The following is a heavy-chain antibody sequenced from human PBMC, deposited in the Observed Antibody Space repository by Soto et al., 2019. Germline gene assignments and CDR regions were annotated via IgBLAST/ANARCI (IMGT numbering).Heavy chain of an antibody. CDR2: IRSNAYGGTT. Sequence: GGSLRLSCTASGFTFGDYAMSWFRQAPGKGLEWVGFIRSNAYGGTTEYAASVKGRFTISRDDSKSIAYLQMNSLKTEDTAVYYCTRETDGRSVTSCYFDYWGQGTLVTVSS. CDR3: TRETDGRSVTSCYFDY. CDR1: GFTFGDYA. V-gene: IGHV3-49*03. J-gene: IGHJ4*02. D-gene: IGHD4-17*01.